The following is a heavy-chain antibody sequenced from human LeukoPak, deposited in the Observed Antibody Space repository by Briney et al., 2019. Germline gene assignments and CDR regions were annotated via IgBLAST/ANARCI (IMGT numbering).Heavy chain of an antibody. J-gene: IGHJ6*03. V-gene: IGHV4-34*01. CDR1: GGSFSGYY. Sequence: SETLSLTCAVYGGSFSGYYWSWIRQPPGKGLEWIGEINHSGSTNYNPSLKSRVTISVDTSKNQFSLKLSSVTAADTAVYYCAGGGNRQYSSDGTHYYYYYMDVWGKGTTVTVSS. D-gene: IGHD6-25*01. CDR2: INHSGST. CDR3: AGGGNRQYSSDGTHYYYYYMDV.